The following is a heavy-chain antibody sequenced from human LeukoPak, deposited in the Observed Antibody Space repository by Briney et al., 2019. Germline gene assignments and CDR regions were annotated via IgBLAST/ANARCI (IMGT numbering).Heavy chain of an antibody. Sequence: SETLSLTCTVSGGSISSYYWSWIRQPPGKGLEWIGYIYYSGSTNYNPSLKSRVTISVDTSKNQFSLKLSSVTAADTAVYYCARYHNSYGYFDYWGQGTLVTVSS. CDR3: ARYHNSYGYFDY. D-gene: IGHD5-18*01. CDR1: GGSISSYY. CDR2: IYYSGST. V-gene: IGHV4-59*08. J-gene: IGHJ4*02.